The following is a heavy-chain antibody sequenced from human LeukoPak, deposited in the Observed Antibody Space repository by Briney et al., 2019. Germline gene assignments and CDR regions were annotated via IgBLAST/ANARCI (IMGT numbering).Heavy chain of an antibody. CDR3: GKRVSRMVQGKPNYGMDV. CDR2: ISGSGGST. J-gene: IGHJ6*02. Sequence: PGGSLRLACAASGFTFSCYAMSWVRHAPGKGLEWVSAISGSGGSTYYADSMKGRFTISRDNSKNTLYLQMNSLRAEDTAVYYCGKRVSRMVQGKPNYGMDVWGQGTTVTVSS. V-gene: IGHV3-23*01. CDR1: GFTFSCYA. D-gene: IGHD3-10*01.